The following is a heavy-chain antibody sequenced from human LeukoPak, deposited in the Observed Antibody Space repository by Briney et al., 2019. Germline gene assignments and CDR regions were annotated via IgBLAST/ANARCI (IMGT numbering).Heavy chain of an antibody. CDR3: ARKTGYCSSTSCLGDAFDI. J-gene: IGHJ3*02. D-gene: IGHD2-2*01. V-gene: IGHV1-69*04. CDR1: GGTFSSYA. CDR2: IIPILGIA. Sequence: RASVKVSCKASGGTFSSYAISWVRQAPGQGLEWMGRIIPILGIANYAQKFQGRVTITADKSTSTAYMELSSLRSEDTAVYYCARKTGYCSSTSCLGDAFDIWGQGTMVTVSS.